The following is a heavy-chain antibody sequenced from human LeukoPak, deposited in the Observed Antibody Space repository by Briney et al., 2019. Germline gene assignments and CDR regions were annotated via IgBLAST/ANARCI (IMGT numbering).Heavy chain of an antibody. Sequence: PSETLSLTCTVSTDSISKSLYHWAWVRQPPGKGLEWIAEIYYQGNTYYNPSLSGRVTISVDTSKNQFSLQLNAVTAADTALYFCASVKLGYYYDTNGYFDSWGQGIPVPVSS. D-gene: IGHD3-22*01. CDR2: IYYQGNT. CDR1: TDSISKSLYH. CDR3: ASVKLGYYYDTNGYFDS. J-gene: IGHJ4*02. V-gene: IGHV4-39*07.